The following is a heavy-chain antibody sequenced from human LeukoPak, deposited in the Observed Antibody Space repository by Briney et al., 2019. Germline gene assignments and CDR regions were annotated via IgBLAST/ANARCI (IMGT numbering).Heavy chain of an antibody. D-gene: IGHD2-21*02. CDR1: GFTFSSYG. J-gene: IGHJ3*02. CDR2: IWYDGSNK. CDR3: ARDGGGGDDYDAFDI. Sequence: GGSLRLSCAASGFTFSSYGMHWVRQAPGKGLEWVAVIWYDGSNKYYVDSVKGRFTISRDNSKNTLYLQMNSLRAEDTAVYYCARDGGGGDDYDAFDIWGQGTMVTVSS. V-gene: IGHV3-33*01.